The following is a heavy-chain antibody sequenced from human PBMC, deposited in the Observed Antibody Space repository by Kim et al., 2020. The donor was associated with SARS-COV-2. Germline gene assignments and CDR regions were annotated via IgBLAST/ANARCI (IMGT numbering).Heavy chain of an antibody. CDR3: RLVPAARGFDY. D-gene: IGHD2-2*01. CDR2: ISYDGSNK. CDR1: GFTFSSYG. J-gene: IGHJ4*02. Sequence: GGSLRLSCAASGFTFSSYGMHWVRQAPGKGLEWVAVISYDGSNKYYADSVKGRFTISRDNSKNTLYLQMNSLRAEDTAVYYCRLVPAARGFDYWGQGTLVTVSS. V-gene: IGHV3-30*03.